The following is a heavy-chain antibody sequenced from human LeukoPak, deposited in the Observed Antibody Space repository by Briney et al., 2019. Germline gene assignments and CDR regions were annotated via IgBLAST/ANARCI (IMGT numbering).Heavy chain of an antibody. CDR3: ARDTDSSSWYYFDY. V-gene: IGHV3-30*04. Sequence: GGSLRLSCAASGFTFSSYAMHWVRQAPGEGLEWVAVISYDGSNKYYADSVKGRFTISRDNSKNTLYLQMNSLRAEDTAVYYCARDTDSSSWYYFDYWGQGTLVTVSS. CDR1: GFTFSSYA. CDR2: ISYDGSNK. D-gene: IGHD6-13*01. J-gene: IGHJ4*02.